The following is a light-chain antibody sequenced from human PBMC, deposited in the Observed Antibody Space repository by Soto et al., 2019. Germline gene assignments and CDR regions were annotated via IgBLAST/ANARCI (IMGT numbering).Light chain of an antibody. J-gene: IGKJ1*01. CDR2: GAS. CDR1: QSVAGN. CDR3: QQYGSSPQT. Sequence: EIVVTQSPATLSVYPGETATLSCRASQSVAGNLAWYQQKPGQPPRLLIYGASSRATGIPDRFSGSGSGTDFTLTISRLEPEDFAVYYCQQYGSSPQTFAQGTKVDI. V-gene: IGKV3-20*01.